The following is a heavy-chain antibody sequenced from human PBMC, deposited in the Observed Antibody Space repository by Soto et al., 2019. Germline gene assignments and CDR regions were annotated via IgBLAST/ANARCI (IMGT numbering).Heavy chain of an antibody. CDR1: DFAFSMFS. CDR2: ISSSSSII. V-gene: IGHV3-48*02. D-gene: IGHD6-19*01. Sequence: EEQLVESGGGLVQPGGSLRLSCAASDFAFSMFSLSWVRQVPGKGLEWVSYISSSSSIIYYADSVKGRFTVSRDNAKNSVYLQMNSLRDEVTALYYCAREKGSGWYRSIDSWGQGTLVTVSS. CDR3: AREKGSGWYRSIDS. J-gene: IGHJ5*01.